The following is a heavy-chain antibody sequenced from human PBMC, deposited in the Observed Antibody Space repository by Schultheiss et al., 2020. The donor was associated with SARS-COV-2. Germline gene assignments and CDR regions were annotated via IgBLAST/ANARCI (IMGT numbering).Heavy chain of an antibody. D-gene: IGHD1-26*01. Sequence: ASVKVSCKVSGYTLTELSMHWVRQAPGKGLEWMGGFDPEDGETIYAQKFQGRVTMTEDTSTDTAYMELSSLRSEDTAVYYCARADIVGASTSGYYGMDVWGKGTTVTVSS. V-gene: IGHV1-24*01. CDR2: FDPEDGET. CDR3: ARADIVGASTSGYYGMDV. J-gene: IGHJ6*04. CDR1: GYTLTELS.